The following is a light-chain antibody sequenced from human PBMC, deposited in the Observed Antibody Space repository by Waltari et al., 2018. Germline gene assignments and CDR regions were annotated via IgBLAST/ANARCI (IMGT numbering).Light chain of an antibody. CDR1: QSLSSW. CDR2: DAS. J-gene: IGKJ4*01. V-gene: IGKV1-5*01. CDR3: QQYNSYSPG. Sequence: DIQMTQSPSTLSASVGDRVTITCRASQSLSSWLAWYQQKPGKAPKLLIYDASSLESGVPSRFSGSGSGTEFTLTISSLQPDDFATYYCQQYNSYSPGFGGGTKVEIK.